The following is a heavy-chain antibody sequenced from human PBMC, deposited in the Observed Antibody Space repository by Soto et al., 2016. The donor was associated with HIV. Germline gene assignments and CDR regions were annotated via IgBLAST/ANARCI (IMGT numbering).Heavy chain of an antibody. D-gene: IGHD4-17*01. CDR2: IYSGGST. V-gene: IGHV3-53*02. Sequence: EVQLVETGGGLIQPGGSLRLSRAASGFIVSSNYMSWVRQAPGKGLEWVSVIYSGGSTYYADSVKGRFTISRDNSKNTLYLQMNSLRAEDTAVYYCARDSPRYGYFDYWGQGTLVTVSS. CDR1: GFIVSSNY. J-gene: IGHJ4*02. CDR3: ARDSPRYGYFDY.